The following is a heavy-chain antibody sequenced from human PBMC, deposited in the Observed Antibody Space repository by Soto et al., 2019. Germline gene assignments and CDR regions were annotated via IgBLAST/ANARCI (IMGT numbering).Heavy chain of an antibody. J-gene: IGHJ4*01. CDR3: ARDRKYYEWAGMKYYFDY. D-gene: IGHD3-22*01. Sequence: GGSLRLSCAASGFTFSSYSMNWVRQAPGKGLEWVSYISSSSSTIYYADSVKGRFTISRDNAKNSLYLQMNSLRDEDTAVYYCARDRKYYEWAGMKYYFDYWGHGTLVTVSS. CDR2: ISSSSSTI. CDR1: GFTFSSYS. V-gene: IGHV3-48*02.